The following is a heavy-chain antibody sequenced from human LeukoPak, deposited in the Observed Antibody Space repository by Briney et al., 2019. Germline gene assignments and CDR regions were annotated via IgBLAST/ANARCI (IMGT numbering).Heavy chain of an antibody. V-gene: IGHV3-74*01. Sequence: PGGSLRLSCTASGFTFSSYWMHWVRQAPGKGLVWVSRINSDGGSTSYADSVKGRFTISRDNAKNSLYLQMNSLRAEDTAVYYCARALRGSSYGYYFDYWGQGTLVTVSS. D-gene: IGHD5-18*01. CDR1: GFTFSSYW. J-gene: IGHJ4*02. CDR2: INSDGGST. CDR3: ARALRGSSYGYYFDY.